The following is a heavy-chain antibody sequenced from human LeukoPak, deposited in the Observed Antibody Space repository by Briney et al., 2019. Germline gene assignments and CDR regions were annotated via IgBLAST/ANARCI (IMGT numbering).Heavy chain of an antibody. CDR2: ISAYNGNT. Sequence: ASVKVSCKASGYTFTSYGISWVRQAPGQGLEWMGWISAYNGNTNYAQKLQGRVTMTTDTSTSTAYMELRSLRSDDTAVYYCAKDQSSRPYYYYGMDVWGQGTTVTVSS. CDR1: GYTFTSYG. J-gene: IGHJ6*02. D-gene: IGHD6-13*01. CDR3: AKDQSSRPYYYYGMDV. V-gene: IGHV1-18*01.